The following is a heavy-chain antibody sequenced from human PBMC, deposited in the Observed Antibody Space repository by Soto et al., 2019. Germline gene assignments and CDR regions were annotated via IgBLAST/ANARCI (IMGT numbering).Heavy chain of an antibody. D-gene: IGHD1-26*01. CDR3: ARGREGGGAS. J-gene: IGHJ5*02. CDR2: INPSGSS. V-gene: IGHV4-34*01. Sequence: QVQLQQWGAGLLKPSETLSVTCGVYGGSFSGNYWSWIRQPPGEGLEWIGEINPSGSSNYSPSLKSRATISADTSKNQFSLKLSSVIAADTAEYYCARGREGGGASWGQGALVTVSS. CDR1: GGSFSGNY.